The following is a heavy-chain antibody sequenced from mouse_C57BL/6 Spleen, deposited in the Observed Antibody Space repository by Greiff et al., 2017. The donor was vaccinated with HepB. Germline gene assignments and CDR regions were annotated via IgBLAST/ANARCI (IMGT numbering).Heavy chain of an antibody. Sequence: QVQLQQSGPELVKPGASVKISCKASGYAFSSSWMNWVKQRPGKGLEWIGRIYPGDGDTNYNGKFKGKATLTADKSSSTAYMQLSSLTSEDSAVYFCARWGVTTGYFDVWGTGTTVTVSS. J-gene: IGHJ1*03. V-gene: IGHV1-82*01. CDR3: ARWGVTTGYFDV. D-gene: IGHD2-2*01. CDR2: IYPGDGDT. CDR1: GYAFSSSW.